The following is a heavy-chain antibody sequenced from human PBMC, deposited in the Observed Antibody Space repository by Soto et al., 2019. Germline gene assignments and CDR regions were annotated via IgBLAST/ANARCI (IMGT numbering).Heavy chain of an antibody. J-gene: IGHJ6*02. CDR3: ARGGWALMDV. CDR1: GYTFTSYA. V-gene: IGHV1-3*01. Sequence: QVQLVQSGAEVKKPGASVKVSCKASGYTFTSYAMHWVRQAPGQRLEWMGWINAGNGNTKYSQKFQGRVTITRDTSASTADMELSSLRSEDTAVYYCARGGWALMDVWGQGTTVTVSS. D-gene: IGHD3-16*01. CDR2: INAGNGNT.